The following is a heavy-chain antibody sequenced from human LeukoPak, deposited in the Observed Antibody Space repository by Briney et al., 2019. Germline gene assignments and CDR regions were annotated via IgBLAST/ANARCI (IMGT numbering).Heavy chain of an antibody. CDR2: ISGSGGST. D-gene: IGHD3-3*01. V-gene: IGHV3-23*01. CDR1: GFTFSSYA. Sequence: TRGSLRLSCAASGFTFSSYAMSWVRQAPGKGLEWVSAISGSGGSTYYADSVKGRFTISRDNSKNTLYLQMNSLRAVDTAVYYCAKTYYDFWSGVDYWGQGTLVTVSS. J-gene: IGHJ4*02. CDR3: AKTYYDFWSGVDY.